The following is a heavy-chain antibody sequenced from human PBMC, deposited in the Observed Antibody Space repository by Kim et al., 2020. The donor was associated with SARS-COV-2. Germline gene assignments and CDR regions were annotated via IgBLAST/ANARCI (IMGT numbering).Heavy chain of an antibody. D-gene: IGHD2-2*01. CDR1: GGSVSSGSYY. Sequence: SETLSLTCTVPGGSVSSGSYYWSWLRQPPGKGLEWIGYIYYSGSTNYNPSLKSRVTISVDTSKNQFSLKLTSVTAADTAVYYRARPSSYGPYGMDVWGQG. V-gene: IGHV4-61*01. CDR3: ARPSSYGPYGMDV. CDR2: IYYSGST. J-gene: IGHJ6*02.